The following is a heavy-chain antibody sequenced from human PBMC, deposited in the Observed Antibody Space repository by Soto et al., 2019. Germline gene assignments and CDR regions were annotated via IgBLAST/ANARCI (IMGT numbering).Heavy chain of an antibody. D-gene: IGHD2-8*01. CDR1: GFTFSSYA. Sequence: QVQLLGSGGGVVQPGRSLRLSCVASGFTFSSYAMHWVRQPPGKGLEWVAVVSNDGRNKFYADSVRGRFTISRDNSKNALYPAMDSLRVEDTVVFYCARVLHGLDHWGQGSLVLVSP. CDR3: ARVLHGLDH. CDR2: VSNDGRNK. J-gene: IGHJ4*02. V-gene: IGHV3-30-3*01.